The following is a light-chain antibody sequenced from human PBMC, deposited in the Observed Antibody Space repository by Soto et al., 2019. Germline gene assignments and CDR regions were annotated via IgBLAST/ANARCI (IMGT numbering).Light chain of an antibody. CDR2: GAS. CDR1: QSVSSN. Sequence: EIVMTQSPATLSVSPGERATLSCRASQSVSSNLAWYQQKHGQXXGLLIYGASARATGIPARFSGSWSGTEVTITIISLQSEDGELYYGQQYNYWPITFGQGTKVDIK. CDR3: QQYNYWPIT. V-gene: IGKV3-15*01. J-gene: IGKJ1*01.